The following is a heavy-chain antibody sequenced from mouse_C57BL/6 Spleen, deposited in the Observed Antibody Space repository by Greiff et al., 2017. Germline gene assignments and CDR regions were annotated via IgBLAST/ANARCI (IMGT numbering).Heavy chain of an antibody. Sequence: EVKLMESGGGLVKPGGSLKLSCAASGFTFSDYGMHWVRQAPEKGLEWVAYISSGSSTIYYADTVKGRFTISRDNAKKTLFLQMTSLRSEDTAMYYCARNRETYYSNYRAMDYWGQGTSVTVSS. J-gene: IGHJ4*01. CDR1: GFTFSDYG. V-gene: IGHV5-17*01. D-gene: IGHD2-5*01. CDR3: ARNRETYYSNYRAMDY. CDR2: ISSGSSTI.